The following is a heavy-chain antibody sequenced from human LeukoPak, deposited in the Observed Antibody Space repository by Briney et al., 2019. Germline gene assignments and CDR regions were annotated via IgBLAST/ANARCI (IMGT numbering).Heavy chain of an antibody. CDR1: GFTFSSYG. CDR3: ARELRSITMVRGVITPLGY. CDR2: IWYDGSNK. Sequence: GGSLRLSCAASGFTFSSYGMHRVRQAPGKGLEWVAVIWYDGSNKYYADSVKGRFTISRDNSKNTLYLQMNSLRAEDTAVYYCARELRSITMVRGVITPLGYWGQGTLVTVSS. D-gene: IGHD3-10*01. J-gene: IGHJ4*02. V-gene: IGHV3-33*01.